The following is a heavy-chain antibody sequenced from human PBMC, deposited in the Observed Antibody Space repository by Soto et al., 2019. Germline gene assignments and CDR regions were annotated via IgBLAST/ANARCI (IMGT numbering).Heavy chain of an antibody. V-gene: IGHV5-10-1*01. Sequence: EVQLVQSGAEVKKPGESLRISCKGSGYSFTSYWISWVRQMPGKGLEWMGRIDPSDSYTNYSPSFQGHVTISADKSISTAYPQWSGLKASDTAMYYCARLAMATRRGYFGMAVWGQGTTVTVSS. D-gene: IGHD5-12*01. CDR1: GYSFTSYW. CDR2: IDPSDSYT. J-gene: IGHJ6*02. CDR3: ARLAMATRRGYFGMAV.